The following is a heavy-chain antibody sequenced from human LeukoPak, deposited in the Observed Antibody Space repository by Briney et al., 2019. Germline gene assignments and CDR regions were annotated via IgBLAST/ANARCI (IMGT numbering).Heavy chain of an antibody. CDR2: IKEDGSEK. Sequence: PGGSLRLSCAASGFTLSSYWMSWVRQAPGKGLEWVANIKEDGSEKHYVDSVEGRFTISRDNAKNSLYLHMNSLTAEDTAMYYCARDWVAGVPFDAFDIWGQGTMVSVSS. V-gene: IGHV3-7*01. CDR1: GFTLSSYW. D-gene: IGHD3-10*01. J-gene: IGHJ3*02. CDR3: ARDWVAGVPFDAFDI.